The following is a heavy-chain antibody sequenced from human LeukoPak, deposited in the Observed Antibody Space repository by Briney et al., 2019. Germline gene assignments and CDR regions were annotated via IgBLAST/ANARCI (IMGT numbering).Heavy chain of an antibody. Sequence: PGGSLRLSCAAPGFTFSGYAMNWVRQAPGKGLEWVAVISYDGSNDYYADSVKGRFTISRDNSKNTLYLQMNSLSVDDTAVYYCARVGDYASEPFSYYDYWGQGTLVTVSS. CDR2: ISYDGSND. V-gene: IGHV3-30-3*01. CDR3: ARVGDYASEPFSYYDY. CDR1: GFTFSGYA. J-gene: IGHJ4*02. D-gene: IGHD3-10*01.